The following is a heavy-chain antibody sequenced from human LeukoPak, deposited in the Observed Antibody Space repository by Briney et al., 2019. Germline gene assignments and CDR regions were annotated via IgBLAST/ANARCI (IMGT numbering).Heavy chain of an antibody. CDR2: IYPGDSDT. V-gene: IGHV5-51*01. D-gene: IGHD3-22*01. J-gene: IGHJ4*02. CDR3: ARHDGYDSIGYYYFSPSY. Sequence: GESLKISCKGSGYSFTSYWIGWVRQMPGKGLEWMGIIYPGDSDTRYSPSFQGQVTISADKSISTAYLQWSSLKASDTAMYYCARHDGYDSIGYYYFSPSYWGQGTLVTVSS. CDR1: GYSFTSYW.